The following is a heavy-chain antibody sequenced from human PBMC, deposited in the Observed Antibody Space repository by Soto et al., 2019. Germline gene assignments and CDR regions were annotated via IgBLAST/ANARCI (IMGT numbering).Heavy chain of an antibody. CDR2: IDPGDTYA. D-gene: IGHD2-2*01. CDR1: GYTFTTFW. CDR3: ARIYCTTTTCDSWFDP. J-gene: IGHJ5*02. Sequence: PGESLKISCTGFGYTFTTFWISWVRQMPGKSLEWMGRIDPGDTYATYSPAFQGHVTISADKATSTAYLQWSSLKASDTAMYFCARIYCTTTTCDSWFDPWGQGTLVTVSS. V-gene: IGHV5-10-1*01.